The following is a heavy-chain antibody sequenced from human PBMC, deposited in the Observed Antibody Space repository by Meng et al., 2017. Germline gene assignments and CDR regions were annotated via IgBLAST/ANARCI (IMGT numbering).Heavy chain of an antibody. V-gene: IGHV1-3*01. CDR2: INAGNGNT. CDR3: ARDKLKTFDP. J-gene: IGHJ5*02. Sequence: QCQLGQSGAEVKKPGASVKVSCKASGYTFTSYAMHWVRQAPGQRLEWMGWINAGNGNTKYSQKFQGRVTITRDTSASTAYMELSSLRSEDTAVYYCARDKLKTFDPWGQGTLVTVSS. CDR1: GYTFTSYA.